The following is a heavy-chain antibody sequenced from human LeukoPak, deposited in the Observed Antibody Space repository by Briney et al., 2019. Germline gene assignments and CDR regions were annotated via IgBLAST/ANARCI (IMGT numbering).Heavy chain of an antibody. J-gene: IGHJ4*02. CDR1: GYTFTGYY. Sequence: GGSLRLSCTASGYTFTGYYMHWVRQAPGQGLEWVGCINAYTGGTNYAQTFQGRVTITRDTSISTAYLELITLRSADASVYYCARVPALVAALDYWGQGTLLTVSS. D-gene: IGHD1-26*01. CDR2: INAYTGGT. V-gene: IGHV1-2*02. CDR3: ARVPALVAALDY.